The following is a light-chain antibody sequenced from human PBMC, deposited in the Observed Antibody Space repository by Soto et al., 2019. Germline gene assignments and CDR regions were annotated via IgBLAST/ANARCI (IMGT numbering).Light chain of an antibody. CDR3: QQRSNWPPFT. V-gene: IGKV3-11*01. J-gene: IGKJ3*01. Sequence: EIVLTQSPATLSLSPGERATLSYRSSRSVSRYLAWYQQKPGQAPRLLIFDASNRATGIPARFSGSGSGTEFTLTISSLEPEDFAVYYCQQRSNWPPFTFGPGTKVEIK. CDR2: DAS. CDR1: RSVSRY.